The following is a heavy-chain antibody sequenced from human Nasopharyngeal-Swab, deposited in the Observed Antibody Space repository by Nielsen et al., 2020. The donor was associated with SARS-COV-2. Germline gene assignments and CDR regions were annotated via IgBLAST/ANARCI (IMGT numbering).Heavy chain of an antibody. V-gene: IGHV4-31*02. CDR3: ARDRAAAGPYYYYYYGMDV. CDR2: IYYSGST. J-gene: IGHJ6*02. Sequence: PGKGLEWIGYIYYSGSTYYNPSLKSRVTISVDTSKNQFSLKLSSVTAADTAVYYCARDRAAAGPYYYYYYGMDVWGQGTTVTVSS. D-gene: IGHD6-13*01.